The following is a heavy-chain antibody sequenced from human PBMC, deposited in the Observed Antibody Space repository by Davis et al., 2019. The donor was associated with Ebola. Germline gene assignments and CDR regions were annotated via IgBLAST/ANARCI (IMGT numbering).Heavy chain of an antibody. Sequence: GESLKISCEASGFTFSSYWMHWVRQAPGKGLVWVSRINADGSNTDYADSVKGRFTISRDNAKKTLYLQMNSLRLEDTAVYYCRGNHYDIDFWGQGTLVTVSS. CDR2: INADGSNT. CDR3: RGNHYDIDF. CDR1: GFTFSSYW. D-gene: IGHD3-9*01. V-gene: IGHV3-74*01. J-gene: IGHJ4*02.